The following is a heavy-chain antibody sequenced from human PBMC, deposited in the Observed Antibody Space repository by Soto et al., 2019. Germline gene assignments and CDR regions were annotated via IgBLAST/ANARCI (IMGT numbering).Heavy chain of an antibody. J-gene: IGHJ4*02. CDR3: ARESSGWSRAFDY. D-gene: IGHD6-19*01. CDR1: GGSISSYY. CDR2: IYYSGST. Sequence: LSLTCTVSGGSISSYYWSWIRQPPGKGLEWIGYIYYSGSTNYNPSLKSRVTISVDTSKNQFSLKLSSVTAADTAVYYCARESSGWSRAFDYWGQGTLVTVSS. V-gene: IGHV4-59*01.